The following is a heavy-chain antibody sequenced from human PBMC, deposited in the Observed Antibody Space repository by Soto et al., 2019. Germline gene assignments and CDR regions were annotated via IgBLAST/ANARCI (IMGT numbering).Heavy chain of an antibody. CDR3: ARALERRGYCLEKPTCFGP. V-gene: IGHV1-69*06. CDR1: GGTFSTYT. J-gene: IGHJ5*02. Sequence: SVKVSCKASGGTFSTYTFSWVRQAPGQGLEWMGRIIPIFGTPYYAQKFQGRVTITADKSTSTVYMELSSLGSDDTAVYFCARALERRGYCLEKPTCFGPWGQVTLVTVSS. CDR2: IIPIFGTP. D-gene: IGHD2-15*01.